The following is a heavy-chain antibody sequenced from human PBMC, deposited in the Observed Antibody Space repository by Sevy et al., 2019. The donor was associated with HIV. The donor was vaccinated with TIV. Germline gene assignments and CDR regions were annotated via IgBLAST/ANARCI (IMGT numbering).Heavy chain of an antibody. CDR2: IYGNHST. Sequence: GGSPRLSCAASGFSFGTYAMHWVRQGPGKGLEWVSVIYGNHSTYYADFVKGRFTISRDNSKNTLYLQMNSLRAEDTAIYYCARGEQWLSFNYWGQRTLVTVSS. J-gene: IGHJ4*02. CDR1: GFSFGTYA. V-gene: IGHV3-53*01. CDR3: ARGEQWLSFNY. D-gene: IGHD6-19*01.